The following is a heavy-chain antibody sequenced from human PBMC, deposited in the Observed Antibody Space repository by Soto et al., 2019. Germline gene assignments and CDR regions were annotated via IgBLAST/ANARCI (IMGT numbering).Heavy chain of an antibody. CDR3: ARVLYDSSGYSRAFDI. CDR2: IIPIFGTA. D-gene: IGHD3-22*01. V-gene: IGHV1-69*13. Sequence: GASVKVSCKASGGTFSSYAISCVRQAPGQGLEWMGGIIPIFGTANYAQKFQGRVTITADESTSTAYMELSSLRSEDTAVYYCARVLYDSSGYSRAFDIWGQGTMVTVSS. J-gene: IGHJ3*02. CDR1: GGTFSSYA.